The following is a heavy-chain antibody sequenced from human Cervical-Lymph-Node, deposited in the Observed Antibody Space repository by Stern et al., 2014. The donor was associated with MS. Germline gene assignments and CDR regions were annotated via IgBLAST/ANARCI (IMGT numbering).Heavy chain of an antibody. J-gene: IGHJ6*02. Sequence: EVQLVQSGAEVKKPGESLKISCKGSGYRFTSYWIGWVRQMPGKGLEWMGIIYPGDSDTRYSPSFQGQVTISADKPINTAYLQWSSLKASDTATFYCARVVGSMGYFYGMDVWGQGTTVTVSS. V-gene: IGHV5-51*04. CDR1: GYRFTSYW. CDR2: IYPGDSDT. D-gene: IGHD2-15*01. CDR3: ARVVGSMGYFYGMDV.